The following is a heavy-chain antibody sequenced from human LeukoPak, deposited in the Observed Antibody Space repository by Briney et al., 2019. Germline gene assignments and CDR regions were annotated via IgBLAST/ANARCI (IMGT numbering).Heavy chain of an antibody. CDR3: ARTSNTVTTGASYFDY. V-gene: IGHV3-21*01. D-gene: IGHD4-17*01. J-gene: IGHJ4*02. CDR2: ISSSSTYM. Sequence: GGSLRLSCAASGFTFSNYAMSWVRQAPGKGLEWVSFISSSSTYMYYADSMKGRFTISRDNAKNSLYLQMNSLRAEDTAVYYCARTSNTVTTGASYFDYWGQGILVTVSS. CDR1: GFTFSNYA.